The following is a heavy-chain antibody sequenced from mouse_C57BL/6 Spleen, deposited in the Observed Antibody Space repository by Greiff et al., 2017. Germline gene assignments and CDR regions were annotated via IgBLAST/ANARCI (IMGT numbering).Heavy chain of an antibody. J-gene: IGHJ4*01. Sequence: EVQLQESGPELVKPGASVKISCKASGYSFTGYYMHWVKQSSEKSLEWIGEINPSTGGTSYNQKFKGKATLTVDKSSSTAYMQLKSLTSEDSAVYYCARNYDYDGYAMDYWGQGTSVTVSS. V-gene: IGHV1-43*01. CDR2: INPSTGGT. CDR3: ARNYDYDGYAMDY. D-gene: IGHD2-4*01. CDR1: GYSFTGYY.